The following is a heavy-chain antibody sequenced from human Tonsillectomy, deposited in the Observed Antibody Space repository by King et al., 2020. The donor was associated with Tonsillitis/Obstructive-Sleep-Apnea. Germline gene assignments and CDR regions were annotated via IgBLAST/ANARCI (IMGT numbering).Heavy chain of an antibody. CDR1: GFTFSSYW. D-gene: IGHD2-2*01. J-gene: IGHJ3*02. V-gene: IGHV3-7*01. CDR2: IKQDGSEK. CDR3: ARLPLRYCSSTSCPEYAFVI. Sequence: VQLVESGGGLVQPGGSLRLSCAASGFTFSSYWMSWVRQAPGKGLEWVANIKQDGSEKYYVDSVKGRFTISRDNAKNSLYLQMNSLRAEDTAVYYCARLPLRYCSSTSCPEYAFVIWGQGTMVTVSS.